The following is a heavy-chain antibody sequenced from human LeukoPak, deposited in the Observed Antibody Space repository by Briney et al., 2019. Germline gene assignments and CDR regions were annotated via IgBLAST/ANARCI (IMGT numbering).Heavy chain of an antibody. CDR2: ISGSDGTT. D-gene: IGHD3-22*01. CDR1: GFSFSGYT. J-gene: IGHJ6*02. Sequence: PGGSLRLSCEVSGFSFSGYTIHWVRQAPGKGLEWVSTISGSDGTTYYADSVKGRFTISRGNSKNTLYLQMNDLRAEDTAVYYCARENYYDSSNYYGRDYYYGMDVWGQGTTVTVSS. V-gene: IGHV3-23*01. CDR3: ARENYYDSSNYYGRDYYYGMDV.